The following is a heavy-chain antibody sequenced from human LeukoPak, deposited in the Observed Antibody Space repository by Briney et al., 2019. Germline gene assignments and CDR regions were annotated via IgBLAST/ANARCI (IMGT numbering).Heavy chain of an antibody. Sequence: PGGSLRLSCAAAGFTFSTYCTHWVRQPPGKGLVWVSQICTDETTIRKADSVKGRFTISRDNAKNTLYLQMSSLRVEDTAVYYCVRGVRVTPGIDYWGQGTLVTVSS. V-gene: IGHV3-74*01. D-gene: IGHD3-10*01. CDR3: VRGVRVTPGIDY. CDR2: ICTDETTI. CDR1: GFTFSTYC. J-gene: IGHJ4*02.